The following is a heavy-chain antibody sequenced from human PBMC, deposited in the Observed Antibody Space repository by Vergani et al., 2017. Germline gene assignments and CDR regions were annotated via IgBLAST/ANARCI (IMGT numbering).Heavy chain of an antibody. J-gene: IGHJ6*02. CDR2: IYWDDDK. V-gene: IGHV2-5*02. D-gene: IGHD3-22*01. CDR3: ARSIDYYDSSGYYYSNHYYYYGMDV. Sequence: QESGPGLVKPSETLSLTCTVSGGSISSSSYYWGWIRQPPGQALEWLALIYWDDDKRYSPSLKSRLTITKDTSKNQVVLTMTNMDPVDTATYYCARSIDYYDSSGYYYSNHYYYYGMDVWGQGTTVTVSS. CDR1: GGSISSSSYY.